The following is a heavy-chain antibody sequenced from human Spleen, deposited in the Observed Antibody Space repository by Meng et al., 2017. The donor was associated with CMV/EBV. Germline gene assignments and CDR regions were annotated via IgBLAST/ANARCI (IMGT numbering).Heavy chain of an antibody. CDR1: GYTFTSFE. Sequence: ASVKVSCKASGYTFTSFEINWVRQATGQGLEWMGWMNPNSGNTGDAQKFQGRITMTRKTSISTAYMELSSLRSEDTAVYYCARVRSEERNYDFWSGYYRSKDGFDIWGQGTMVTVSS. J-gene: IGHJ3*02. CDR3: ARVRSEERNYDFWSGYYRSKDGFDI. CDR2: MNPNSGNT. V-gene: IGHV1-8*01. D-gene: IGHD3-3*01.